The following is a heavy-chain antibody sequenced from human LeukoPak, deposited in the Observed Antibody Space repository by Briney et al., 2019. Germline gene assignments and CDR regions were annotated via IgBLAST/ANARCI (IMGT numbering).Heavy chain of an antibody. D-gene: IGHD5-24*01. J-gene: IGHJ4*02. CDR2: INHSGST. CDR3: ARGAARMVEIATIISFEY. V-gene: IGHV4-34*01. Sequence: SETLSLTCAVYGGSFSGYYWSWIRQPPGKGLEWIGEINHSGSTNYNPSLKSRVTISVDTSKNQFSLKLSSVTAADTAVYYCARGAARMVEIATIISFEYWGQGTLVTVSS. CDR1: GGSFSGYY.